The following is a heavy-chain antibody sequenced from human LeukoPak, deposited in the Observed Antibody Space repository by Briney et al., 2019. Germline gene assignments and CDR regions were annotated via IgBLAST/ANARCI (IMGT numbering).Heavy chain of an antibody. CDR3: ARQRYDSSGYYQYYYYGMDV. CDR1: GYSFTSYW. J-gene: IGHJ6*02. Sequence: GEPLKISCKASGYSFTSYWIGWVRQMPGKGLEWMGIIYPGDSDTSYSTSFQGQVTISADKSIRTAYLQWSSLKASDTAMYYCARQRYDSSGYYQYYYYGMDVWGQGTTVTVSS. V-gene: IGHV5-51*01. CDR2: IYPGDSDT. D-gene: IGHD3-22*01.